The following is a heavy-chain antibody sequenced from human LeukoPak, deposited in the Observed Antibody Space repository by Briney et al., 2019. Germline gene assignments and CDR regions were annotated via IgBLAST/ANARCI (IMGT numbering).Heavy chain of an antibody. CDR3: AKAKGTSGYYSTFDY. CDR1: GFTFDDYA. Sequence: GGSLRLSCAASGFTFDDYAMHWVRQAPGKGLEWGSLISWDGGSTYYADSVKGRFTISRDNSKNSLYLQMNSLRAEDTALYYCAKAKGTSGYYSTFDYWGQGTLVTVSS. V-gene: IGHV3-43D*03. CDR2: ISWDGGST. J-gene: IGHJ4*02. D-gene: IGHD3-22*01.